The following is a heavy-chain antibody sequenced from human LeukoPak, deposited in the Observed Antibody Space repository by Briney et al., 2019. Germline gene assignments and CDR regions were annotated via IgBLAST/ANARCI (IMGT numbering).Heavy chain of an antibody. V-gene: IGHV3-23*01. CDR1: GFTFSSYG. CDR2: ISDDGRST. D-gene: IGHD6-6*01. Sequence: GGSLRLSCAASGFTFSSYGMSWARQAPGKGLEWVSSISDDGRSTYYADSVKGRFTISKDNSKNTMYLQMNNLRAEDTAIYYCAKRVPYTSSSVYFDYWGQGTLVTVSS. CDR3: AKRVPYTSSSVYFDY. J-gene: IGHJ4*02.